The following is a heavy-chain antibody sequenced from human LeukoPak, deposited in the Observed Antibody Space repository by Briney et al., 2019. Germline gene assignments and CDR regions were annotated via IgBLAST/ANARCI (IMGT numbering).Heavy chain of an antibody. Sequence: PGGSLRLSCAASGFTFSSYGMSWVRQAPGKGLEWVSAISGSGGSTYYADSVKGRFTISRDNSKNTLYLQMNSLRAEDTAVYYCAKVLLSGSYLYYFDYWGHGTLVTVSS. CDR3: AKVLLSGSYLYYFDY. V-gene: IGHV3-23*01. CDR2: ISGSGGST. CDR1: GFTFSSYG. J-gene: IGHJ4*01. D-gene: IGHD3-10*01.